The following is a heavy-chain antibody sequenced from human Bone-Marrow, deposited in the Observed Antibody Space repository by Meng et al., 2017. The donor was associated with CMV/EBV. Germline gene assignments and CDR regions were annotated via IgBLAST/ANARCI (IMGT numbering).Heavy chain of an antibody. J-gene: IGHJ6*02. D-gene: IGHD6-19*01. V-gene: IGHV3-13*03. CDR3: ARDPAVAGIPTPPTGPPYDYYYGMGV. CDR2: IGTAGDT. CDR1: GFTFSSYD. Sequence: GGSRRLSCAACGFTFSSYDMHWVRQATGKGLEWVSAIGTAGDTYYPGSVKGQFTISRENDKNSLYLQMNSMRAGDTAVYNCARDPAVAGIPTPPTGPPYDYYYGMGVWGQGTTVTVSS.